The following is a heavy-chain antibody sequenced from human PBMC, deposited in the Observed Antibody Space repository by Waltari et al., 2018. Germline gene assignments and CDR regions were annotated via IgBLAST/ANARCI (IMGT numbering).Heavy chain of an antibody. CDR3: ARGGINAFDI. V-gene: IGHV4-31*03. J-gene: IGHJ3*02. CDR1: GGSISSGGYY. CDR2: INHSGST. D-gene: IGHD1-20*01. Sequence: QVQLQESGPGLVKPSQTLSLTCTVSGGSISSGGYYWSWIRQPPGKGLEWIGEINHSGSTNYNPSLKSRVTISVDTSKNQFSLKLSSVTAADTAVYYCARGGINAFDIWGQGTMVTVSS.